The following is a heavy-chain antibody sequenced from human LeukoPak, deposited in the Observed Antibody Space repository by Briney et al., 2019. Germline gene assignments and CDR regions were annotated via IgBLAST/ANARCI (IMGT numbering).Heavy chain of an antibody. J-gene: IGHJ4*02. CDR1: GGSISSYY. V-gene: IGHV4-59*08. Sequence: SETLSLTCTVSGGSISSYYWSWIRPPPGKGLEWIGYIYYSESTNYSPSLKSRVTISVDTSKNQFSLRLSSVTAADTAVYYCARHPCSGGSCYSIDYWGQGTLVNVSS. CDR2: IYYSEST. D-gene: IGHD2-15*01. CDR3: ARHPCSGGSCYSIDY.